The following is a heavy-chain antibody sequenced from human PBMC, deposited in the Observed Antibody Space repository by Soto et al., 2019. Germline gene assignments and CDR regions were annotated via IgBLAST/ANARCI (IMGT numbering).Heavy chain of an antibody. Sequence: PSETLSLTCTVSGGSISSSSYYWGWIRQPPGKGLEWIGSIYYSGSTYYNPSLKSRVTISVDTSKNQFSLKLSSVTAADTAVYYCARHRYYGSGNHWVDPWGQGTLVTVS. CDR2: IYYSGST. D-gene: IGHD3-10*01. J-gene: IGHJ5*02. CDR3: ARHRYYGSGNHWVDP. CDR1: GGSISSSSYY. V-gene: IGHV4-39*01.